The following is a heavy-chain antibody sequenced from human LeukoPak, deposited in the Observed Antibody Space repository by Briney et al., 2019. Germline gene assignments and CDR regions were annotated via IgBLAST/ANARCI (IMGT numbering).Heavy chain of an antibody. CDR2: ISAYNGNT. J-gene: IGHJ5*02. D-gene: IGHD3-16*01. CDR3: ARGGAYNWFDP. V-gene: IGHV1-18*01. Sequence: ASVKVSCKASGYTFTSYGICWVRQAPGQGLEWMGWISAYNGNTNYARRLQGRVIMTTDTSTSTAYMELRSLRSDDTAVYYCARGGAYNWFDPWGQGTLVTVSS. CDR1: GYTFTSYG.